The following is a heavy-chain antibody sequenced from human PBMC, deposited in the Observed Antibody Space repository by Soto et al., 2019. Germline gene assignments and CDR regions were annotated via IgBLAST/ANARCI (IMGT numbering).Heavy chain of an antibody. V-gene: IGHV1-69*08. J-gene: IGHJ2*01. CDR3: ARDRPYCGGDCYWYFDL. CDR1: GGTFSSYT. D-gene: IGHD2-21*02. Sequence: QVQLVQSGAEVKKPGSSVKVSCKASGGTFSSYTISWVRQAPGQGLEWMGRIIPILGIANYAQKFQGRVTITADKSTSTANMELSSLRSEDTAVYYCARDRPYCGGDCYWYFDLWGRGTLVTVSS. CDR2: IIPILGIA.